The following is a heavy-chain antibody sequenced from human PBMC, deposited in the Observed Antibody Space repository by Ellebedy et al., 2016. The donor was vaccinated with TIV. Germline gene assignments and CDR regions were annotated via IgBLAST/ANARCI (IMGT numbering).Heavy chain of an antibody. CDR1: GGTFSSYA. CDR3: ASSIGIAVADLYYYDY. J-gene: IGHJ4*02. D-gene: IGHD6-19*01. CDR2: IIPIFGTA. Sequence: AASVKVSCKASGGTFSSYAISWVRQAPGQGLEWMGGIIPIFGTANYAQKFQGRVTITADESTSTAYMELSSLRSEDTAVYYCASSIGIAVADLYYYDYWGQGTLVTVSS. V-gene: IGHV1-69*13.